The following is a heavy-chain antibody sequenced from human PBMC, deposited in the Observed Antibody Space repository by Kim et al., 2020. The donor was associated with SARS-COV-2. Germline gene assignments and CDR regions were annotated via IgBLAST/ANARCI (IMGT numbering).Heavy chain of an antibody. CDR3: ARRRGYSYGYNTFFDI. CDR2: INHSGST. D-gene: IGHD5-18*01. V-gene: IGHV4-34*01. CDR1: GGSFSGYY. J-gene: IGHJ3*02. Sequence: SETLSLTCAVYGGSFSGYYWSWIRQPPGKGLEWIGEINHSGSTNYNPSLKSRVTISVDTSKNQFSLKLSSVTAADTAVYYCARRRGYSYGYNTFFDIWG.